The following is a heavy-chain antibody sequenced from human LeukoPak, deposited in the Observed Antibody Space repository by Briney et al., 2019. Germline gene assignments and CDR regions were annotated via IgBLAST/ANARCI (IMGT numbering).Heavy chain of an antibody. CDR2: IYYSGST. V-gene: IGHV4-61*01. CDR1: GGSVSSGSYY. J-gene: IGHJ4*02. CDR3: ARDSVYYDILTGYQHIYYFDY. D-gene: IGHD3-9*01. Sequence: SETLSLTCTVSGGSVSSGSYYWSWIRQPPGKGLEWTGYIYYSGSTNYNPSLKSRVTISVDTSKNQFSLKLSSVTAADTAVYYCARDSVYYDILTGYQHIYYFDYWGQGTLVTVSS.